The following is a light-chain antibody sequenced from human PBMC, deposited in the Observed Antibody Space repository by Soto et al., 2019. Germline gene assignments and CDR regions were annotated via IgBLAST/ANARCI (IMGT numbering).Light chain of an antibody. CDR2: DVS. J-gene: IGLJ1*01. CDR1: SSDVGGYNY. CDR3: SSYTSGFYV. Sequence: QYALTQPASVSGSPGQSITISCTGTSSDVGGYNYVSWYQQHPGKAPKLMIYDVSDRPSGVSNRFSGSKSGNTASLTISGLQSQDEADYYCSSYTSGFYVCGPGTNLTVL. V-gene: IGLV2-14*01.